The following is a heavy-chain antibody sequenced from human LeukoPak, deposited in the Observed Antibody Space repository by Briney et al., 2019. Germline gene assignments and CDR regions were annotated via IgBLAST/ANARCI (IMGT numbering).Heavy chain of an antibody. Sequence: KPSETLSLTCTVSGGSISSYYWSWIRQPPGKGLEWIGYIYYSGSTNYNPSLKSRVTISVDTSKNQFSLKLSSVTAANTAVYYCASLSTRGSSSSPYWGQGTLVTVSS. D-gene: IGHD6-13*01. CDR2: IYYSGST. CDR3: ASLSTRGSSSSPY. J-gene: IGHJ4*02. V-gene: IGHV4-59*12. CDR1: GGSISSYY.